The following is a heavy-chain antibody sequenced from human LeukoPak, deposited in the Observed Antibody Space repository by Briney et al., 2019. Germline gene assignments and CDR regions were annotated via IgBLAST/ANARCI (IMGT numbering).Heavy chain of an antibody. V-gene: IGHV4-4*07. CDR2: IYSRGST. D-gene: IGHD3-3*02. CDR1: GGSISNYY. CDR3: ASPSIGPFDY. J-gene: IGHJ4*02. Sequence: SETLSLTCTVSGGSISNYYWSWIRQPAGKGLEWIGRIYSRGSTNYNPSVKSRVTMSVDTSKNQFSLKVNSVTAADTAVYYCASPSIGPFDYWGQGTLVTVSS.